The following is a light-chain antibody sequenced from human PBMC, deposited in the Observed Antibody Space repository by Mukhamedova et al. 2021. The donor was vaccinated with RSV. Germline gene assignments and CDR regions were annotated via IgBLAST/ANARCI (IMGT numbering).Light chain of an antibody. V-gene: IGKV1-NL1*01. J-gene: IGKJ4*01. CDR2: AAS. CDR1: QGISNS. CDR3: QQYYSTLGFT. Sequence: RASQGISNSLAWYQQKPGKAPKLLLYAASRLESGVPSRFSGSGSGTDYTLTISSLQPEDFATYYCQQYYSTLGFTFGGGTKVEI.